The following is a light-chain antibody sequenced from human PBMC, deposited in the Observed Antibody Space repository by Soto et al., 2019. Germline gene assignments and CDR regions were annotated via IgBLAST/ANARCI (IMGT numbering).Light chain of an antibody. Sequence: DVQMTQSPSNLSASIGDTVTITCRASQIVGKWLAWYQQKPGKAPKLLINDVSNLEIGVPSRFSGSGSGTEFTLTISSLDPDDFATYYCQQYDNPSITFGQGTRLEIK. V-gene: IGKV1-5*01. CDR3: QQYDNPSIT. CDR1: QIVGKW. J-gene: IGKJ5*01. CDR2: DVS.